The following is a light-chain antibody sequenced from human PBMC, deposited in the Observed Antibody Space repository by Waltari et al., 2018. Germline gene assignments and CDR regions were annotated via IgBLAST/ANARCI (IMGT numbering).Light chain of an antibody. Sequence: SSKLTQDPAVSVALGQTVKITCQGDSLRRFYASWYQQRPGQAPVLVFYGQDDRPSGIPERFSGSTSGDTVYLTITGAQADDEADYYCHSRDSSSTRVFGGGTRLTV. CDR2: GQD. J-gene: IGLJ2*01. CDR3: HSRDSSSTRV. V-gene: IGLV3-19*01. CDR1: SLRRFY.